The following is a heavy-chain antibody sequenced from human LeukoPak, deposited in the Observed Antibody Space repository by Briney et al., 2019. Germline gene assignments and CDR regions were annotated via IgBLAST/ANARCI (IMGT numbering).Heavy chain of an antibody. CDR2: IYYSGST. D-gene: IGHD4-17*01. V-gene: IGHV4-59*01. CDR1: GGSISSYY. CDR3: ARQDYGDYFGYYYYYMDV. J-gene: IGHJ6*03. Sequence: TSETLSLTSAVSGGSISSYYWSWIRQPPGKGLEWIGYIYYSGSTNYNPSLKSRVTISVDTSKNQFSLKLSSVTAADTAVYYCARQDYGDYFGYYYYYMDVWGKGTTVTVSS.